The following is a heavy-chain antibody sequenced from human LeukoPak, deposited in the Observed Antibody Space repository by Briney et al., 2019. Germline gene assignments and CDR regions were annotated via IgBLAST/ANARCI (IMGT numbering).Heavy chain of an antibody. Sequence: GASVTVSCKASGYTFTSYDINWVRQATGQGLEWMGWMNPNSGNTGYAQKFQGRVTMTRNTSISTAYMELSSLRSEDTAVYYCARAATMVQGVIITTLRYYYMDVWGKGTTVTVSS. J-gene: IGHJ6*03. V-gene: IGHV1-8*01. CDR2: MNPNSGNT. D-gene: IGHD3-10*01. CDR1: GYTFTSYD. CDR3: ARAATMVQGVIITTLRYYYMDV.